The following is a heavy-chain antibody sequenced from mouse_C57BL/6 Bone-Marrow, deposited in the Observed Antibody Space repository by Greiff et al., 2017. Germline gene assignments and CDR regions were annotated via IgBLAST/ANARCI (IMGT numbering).Heavy chain of an antibody. D-gene: IGHD2-14*01. V-gene: IGHV1-69*01. CDR2: IDPSDSYT. CDR3: ARWYDAGFAY. Sequence: VQLQQPGAELVMPGASVKLSCKASGYTFTSYWMHWVKQRPGQGLEWIGEIDPSDSYTNYNQKFKGKSKLTVDKSSSTAYMQLSSLTSEDSAVYYCARWYDAGFAYWGQGTLVTVSA. J-gene: IGHJ3*01. CDR1: GYTFTSYW.